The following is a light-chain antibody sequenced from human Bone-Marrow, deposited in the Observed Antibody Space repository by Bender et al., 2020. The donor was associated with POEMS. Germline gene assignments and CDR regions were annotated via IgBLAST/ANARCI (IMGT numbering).Light chain of an antibody. CDR3: CSYAGSYNWV. Sequence: LTQPHSVSESPGKTVIISCTRSSGSIASNYVQWYQHHPSKAPKLMIYEVSKRPSGVSNRFSGSKSGNTASLTISGLQAEDEADYYCCSYAGSYNWVFGGGTKLTVL. J-gene: IGLJ3*02. CDR2: EVS. V-gene: IGLV2-23*02. CDR1: SSGSIASNY.